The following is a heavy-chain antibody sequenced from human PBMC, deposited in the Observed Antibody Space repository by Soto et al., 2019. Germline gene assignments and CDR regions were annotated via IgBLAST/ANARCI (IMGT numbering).Heavy chain of an antibody. CDR2: INPSGGST. D-gene: IGHD4-17*01. V-gene: IGHV1-46*01. CDR1: GYTFTSYY. CDR3: ARVHIGSTVTNHNWFDP. Sequence: GASVKVSCKASGYTFTSYYMHWVRQAPGQGLEWMGIINPSGGSTSYAQKFQGRVTMTRDTSTSTVYMELSSLRSEDTAVYYCARVHIGSTVTNHNWFDPWGQGTLVTVSP. J-gene: IGHJ5*02.